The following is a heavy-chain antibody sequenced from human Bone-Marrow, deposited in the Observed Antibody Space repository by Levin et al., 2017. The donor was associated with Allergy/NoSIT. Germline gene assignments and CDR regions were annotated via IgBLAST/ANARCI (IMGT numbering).Heavy chain of an antibody. V-gene: IGHV3-30*18. CDR3: AKDLTFYSNGPTNWFDP. CDR2: ITYDGSTE. Sequence: LSLTCAASGFTFGHYGMHWVRQAPGKGLEWVAVITYDGSTEYYADSAKGRFTISRDNSKNTLYLQLNSLRTEDTAMYYCAKDLTFYSNGPTNWFDPWGQGTLVTVSS. CDR1: GFTFGHYG. J-gene: IGHJ5*02. D-gene: IGHD4-11*01.